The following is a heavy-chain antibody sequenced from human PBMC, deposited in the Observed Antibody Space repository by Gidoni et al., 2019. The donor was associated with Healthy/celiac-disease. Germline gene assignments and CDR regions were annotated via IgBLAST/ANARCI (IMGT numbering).Heavy chain of an antibody. CDR1: GRTFSSYA. CDR2: IIPILGIA. Sequence: QVQLVQSGAAVKKPGSSVKVSCKASGRTFSSYAISWVRQAPGQGLEWMGRIIPILGIANYAQKFQGRVTITADKSTSTAYMELSSLRSEDTAVYYCARLATLSGWYFDYWGQGTLVTVSS. D-gene: IGHD6-19*01. CDR3: ARLATLSGWYFDY. V-gene: IGHV1-69*04. J-gene: IGHJ4*02.